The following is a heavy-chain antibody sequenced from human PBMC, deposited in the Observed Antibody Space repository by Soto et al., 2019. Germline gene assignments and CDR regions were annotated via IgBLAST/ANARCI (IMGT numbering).Heavy chain of an antibody. CDR1: GGSISSGGYY. D-gene: IGHD6-6*01. CDR3: ARVWGIAARQGPLTFDY. CDR2: IYYSGST. V-gene: IGHV4-31*03. J-gene: IGHJ4*02. Sequence: QLQLQESGPGLVKPSQTLSLTCTVSGGSISSGGYYWSWIRQHPGKGLEWIGYIYYSGSTYYNPSLKSRVTISVDTSKNQFSLKLSSVTTADTAVYYCARVWGIAARQGPLTFDYWGQGTLVTVSS.